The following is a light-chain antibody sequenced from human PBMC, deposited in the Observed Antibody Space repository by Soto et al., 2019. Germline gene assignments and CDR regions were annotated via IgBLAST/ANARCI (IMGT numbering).Light chain of an antibody. V-gene: IGLV1-51*01. J-gene: IGLJ2*01. Sequence: QSVLTQPPSVSAAPGQKVIISCSGSSSNIGNNYVSWYQQLPGTAPRLLIYGANKRPSEIPDRFSGSKSATSATLGITGLQTGDEADYYCGAWDTSLSGVVFGGGTKLTVL. CDR1: SSNIGNNY. CDR2: GAN. CDR3: GAWDTSLSGVV.